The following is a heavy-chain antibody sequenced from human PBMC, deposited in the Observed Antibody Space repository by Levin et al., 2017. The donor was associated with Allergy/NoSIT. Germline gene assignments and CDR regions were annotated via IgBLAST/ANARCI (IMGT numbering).Heavy chain of an antibody. J-gene: IGHJ6*02. Sequence: ETLSLTCAASGFTFSNYAMNWVRQAPGKGLEWVSGTSDSGGSTYYADSVKGRFTISRDNSKNTLYLQVNSLRAEDTALYYCAKDLSAVPAANYYYAMDVWGQGTTVTVSS. D-gene: IGHD2-2*01. CDR3: AKDLSAVPAANYYYAMDV. CDR1: GFTFSNYA. V-gene: IGHV3-23*01. CDR2: TSDSGGST.